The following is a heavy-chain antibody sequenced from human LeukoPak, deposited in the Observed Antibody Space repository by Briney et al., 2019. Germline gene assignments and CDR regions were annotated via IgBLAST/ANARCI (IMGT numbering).Heavy chain of an antibody. V-gene: IGHV3-11*04. CDR3: ARVGKVGATGALDI. J-gene: IGHJ3*02. Sequence: GGSLRLSCAASGFTFTAYYMSWIRQAPGKGLQWLSYISGGGTTIFYADSVKGRFTISRDNAKNSLYLQLSSPKGEDTAVYYCARVGKVGATGALDIWGQGTLVTVSS. CDR1: GFTFTAYY. CDR2: ISGGGTTI. D-gene: IGHD1-26*01.